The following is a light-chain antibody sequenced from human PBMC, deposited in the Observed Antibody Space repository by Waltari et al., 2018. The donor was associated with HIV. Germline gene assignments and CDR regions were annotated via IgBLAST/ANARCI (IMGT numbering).Light chain of an antibody. CDR2: EVS. CDR3: SSLTNSATLSVL. CDR1: NSDLGYYNY. V-gene: IGLV2-14*01. J-gene: IGLJ3*02. Sequence: QFALTQPASVSGSPGQSITVSRTGTNSDLGYYNYVSWYQQHPGKAPKLIIYEVSNRPSGVSNRFSGSKSGNTASLTISGLQAEDEADYFCSSLTNSATLSVLFGGGTKLTVL.